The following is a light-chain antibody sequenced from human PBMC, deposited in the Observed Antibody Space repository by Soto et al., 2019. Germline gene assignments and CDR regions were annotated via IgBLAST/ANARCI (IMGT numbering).Light chain of an antibody. CDR2: DVS. V-gene: IGLV2-11*01. J-gene: IGLJ1*01. CDR3: CSYAGSYNNV. CDR1: SSDVGGYNY. Sequence: QSALTQPRSVSGSPGQSVTISCTGTSSDVGGYNYVSWYQQHPGKAPKLMIYDVSKRPSGVPDRFSGSKSGNPASLTISGLEAEDEADYYCCSYAGSYNNVFGTGTKVTVL.